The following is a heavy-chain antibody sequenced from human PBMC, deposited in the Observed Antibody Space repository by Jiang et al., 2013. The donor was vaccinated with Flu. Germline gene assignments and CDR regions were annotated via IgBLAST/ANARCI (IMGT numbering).Heavy chain of an antibody. CDR1: SGAV. CDR3: VHRSTGGGFVLDY. J-gene: IGHJ4*02. V-gene: IGHV2-5*01. Sequence: SGAVCGLDPSAPRKALEWLALVYGNDDKYYNPSLQTRLTISKDTSKNQVVLNMSTMDPVDTATYYCVHRSTGGGFVLDYWGQGTLVTVS. D-gene: IGHD2-8*02. CDR2: VYGNDDK.